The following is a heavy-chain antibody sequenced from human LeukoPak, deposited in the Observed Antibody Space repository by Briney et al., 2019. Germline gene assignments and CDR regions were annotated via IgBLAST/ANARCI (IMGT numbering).Heavy chain of an antibody. CDR3: AAPPHYGSGSYHYYYYMDV. J-gene: IGHJ6*03. Sequence: GGSLRLSCAASGFTFDDYAMHWVRQAPGKGLELVSLISGDGGSTYYADSVKGRFTISRDNSKNSLYLQMNSLRTEDTALYYCAAPPHYGSGSYHYYYYMDVWGKGTTVTVSS. CDR2: ISGDGGST. CDR1: GFTFDDYA. V-gene: IGHV3-43*02. D-gene: IGHD3-10*01.